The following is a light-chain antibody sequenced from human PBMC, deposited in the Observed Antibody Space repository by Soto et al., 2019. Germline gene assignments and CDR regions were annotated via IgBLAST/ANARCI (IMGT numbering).Light chain of an antibody. V-gene: IGKV3-11*01. CDR2: GAT. CDR1: QSVSIL. J-gene: IGKJ3*01. CDR3: QQRSNWL. Sequence: EIVMTHSPATLSVSPCERATLFCSASQSVSILLAWYQQKPGQAPRLLIHGATTRATGIPARFSGSGSGTDFTLTISSLEPEDFAVYYCQQRSNWLFGPGTKVDIK.